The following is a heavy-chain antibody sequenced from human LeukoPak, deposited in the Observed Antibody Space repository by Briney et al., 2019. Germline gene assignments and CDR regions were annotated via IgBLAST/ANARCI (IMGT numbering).Heavy chain of an antibody. CDR2: IEQEGNER. CDR1: GFTFSTYW. Sequence: GGSLRLSCAASGFTFSTYWMTWVRQAPGKGLEWVANIEQEGNERYYVDSVKGRFTISRDNAKNSLYLQMNSLRAEDTAVYYCARDQSVGATEIDYWGQGTLVTVSS. D-gene: IGHD1-26*01. CDR3: ARDQSVGATEIDY. J-gene: IGHJ4*02. V-gene: IGHV3-7*01.